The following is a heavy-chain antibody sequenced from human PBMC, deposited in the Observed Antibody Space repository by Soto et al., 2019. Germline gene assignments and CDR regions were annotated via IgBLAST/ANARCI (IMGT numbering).Heavy chain of an antibody. D-gene: IGHD3-16*01. Sequence: GSLRLSCAASGFPFSHYWVHWVRQTPGKGLVWVSRINPAGTITNYADSVEGRFTISRDNADSALFLQMNGLSAEDTAIYYCTSDTFGLRDTWGQGPLVTVSS. V-gene: IGHV3-74*01. J-gene: IGHJ5*02. CDR3: TSDTFGLRDT. CDR2: INPAGTIT. CDR1: GFPFSHYW.